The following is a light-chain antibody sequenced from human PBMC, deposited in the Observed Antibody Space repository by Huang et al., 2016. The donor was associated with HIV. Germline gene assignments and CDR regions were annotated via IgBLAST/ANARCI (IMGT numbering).Light chain of an antibody. V-gene: IGKV3-20*01. CDR3: QQYGSSPLT. J-gene: IGKJ4*01. CDR1: QSVSSNY. CDR2: GAS. Sequence: EIVLTQSPGTLSLSPGERATLSCRASQSVSSNYLAWYQQKPGQAPRLRTYGASSRATGIPDRFSGSWSGTDFTLTISRLEPEDFAVYYCQQYGSSPLTFGGGTKVEIK.